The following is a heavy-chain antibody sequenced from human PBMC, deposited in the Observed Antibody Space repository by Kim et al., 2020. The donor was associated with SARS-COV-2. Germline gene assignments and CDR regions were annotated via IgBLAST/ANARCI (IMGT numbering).Heavy chain of an antibody. CDR3: ASPGYSSGWYFF. J-gene: IGHJ4*02. V-gene: IGHV4-39*01. Sequence: YHNPSRKSRVTISVTTSKNQFSLKLSSVTAADTAVYYCASPGYSSGWYFFWGQGTLVTVSS. D-gene: IGHD6-19*01.